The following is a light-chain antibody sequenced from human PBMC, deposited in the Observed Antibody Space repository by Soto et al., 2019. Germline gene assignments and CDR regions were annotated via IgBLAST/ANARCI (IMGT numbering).Light chain of an antibody. CDR2: GAS. V-gene: IGKV3-20*01. Sequence: ETVLTQSPGTLSLSPGERATLSCRASQTIRSNYLAWYRQTPGQAPRLIIYGASNRATGIADRFSGSGSGTEFPLIISRLEPEEFALYYCQQYGSSPWTFGQGTKVEIK. J-gene: IGKJ1*01. CDR1: QTIRSNY. CDR3: QQYGSSPWT.